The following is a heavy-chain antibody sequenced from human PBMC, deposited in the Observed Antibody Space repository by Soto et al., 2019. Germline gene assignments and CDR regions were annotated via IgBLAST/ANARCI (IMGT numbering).Heavy chain of an antibody. V-gene: IGHV3-33*08. D-gene: IGHD2-15*01. CDR3: AGGDCTGAYCYSWPFNYGVDV. J-gene: IGHJ6*02. Sequence: QVQLVESGGGVVQPGGSLRLSCTTSGFTFNTYGMYWVRQAPGKGLEWVAIIWYDGSNKYYGDSVKGRFTISRDNSKKTMYLQMNSMRAEDTAMYYCAGGDCTGAYCYSWPFNYGVDVWGQGTTVTVSS. CDR1: GFTFNTYG. CDR2: IWYDGSNK.